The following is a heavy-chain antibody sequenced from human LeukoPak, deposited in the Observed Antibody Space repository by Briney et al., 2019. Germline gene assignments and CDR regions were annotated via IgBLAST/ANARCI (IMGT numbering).Heavy chain of an antibody. V-gene: IGHV4-30-4*08. CDR1: GGSISSGDYY. CDR2: IYYSGST. D-gene: IGHD3-22*01. J-gene: IGHJ3*02. Sequence: PSETLSLTCTVSGGSISSGDYYWSWIRQPPGKGLEWIGYIYYSGSTYYNPSLKSRVTISVDTSKNQFSLKLSSVTAADTAVYYCGRGRGRFGYDSSGSLDAFDIWGQGTMVTVSS. CDR3: GRGRGRFGYDSSGSLDAFDI.